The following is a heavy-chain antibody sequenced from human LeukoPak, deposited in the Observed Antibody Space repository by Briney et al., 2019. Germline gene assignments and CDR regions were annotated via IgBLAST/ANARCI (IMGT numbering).Heavy chain of an antibody. Sequence: SEPLSLTCTVSGDSISRSTYYWAWIRQPPGKGLEWIGSVYYGRSPYFNPSLESRATISVGTSKHHFSLKMSSVTAADTAVYYCARSSGTGTFSYWGQGTLVTVSS. CDR1: GDSISRSTYY. V-gene: IGHV4-39*02. CDR2: VYYGRSP. J-gene: IGHJ4*02. D-gene: IGHD6-25*01. CDR3: ARSSGTGTFSY.